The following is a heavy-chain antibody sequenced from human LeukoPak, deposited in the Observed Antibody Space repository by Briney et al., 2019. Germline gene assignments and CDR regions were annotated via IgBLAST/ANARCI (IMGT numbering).Heavy chain of an antibody. V-gene: IGHV3-23*01. D-gene: IGHD3-3*01. CDR1: GSTFSSYA. Sequence: GGSLRLSCAASGSTFSSYAMSWVRQAPGKGLKWVSAISGSGGSTYYADSVKGRFTISRDNSKNTLYLQMNSLRAEDTAVYYCAKDRSPGFGFLEWLPFDYWGQGTLVTVSS. CDR3: AKDRSPGFGFLEWLPFDY. CDR2: ISGSGGST. J-gene: IGHJ4*02.